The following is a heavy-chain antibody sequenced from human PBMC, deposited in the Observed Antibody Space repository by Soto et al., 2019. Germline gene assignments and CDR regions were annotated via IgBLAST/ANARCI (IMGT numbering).Heavy chain of an antibody. CDR1: GGSISGYY. Sequence: SETLSLTCTVSGGSISGYYWSWIRQPPGKGLEWIGNVYYSGGAKYNPSVKRRVSISVDTSKNQFSLNPSSVTAADTAVYYCTRDGDGRMTTNPYYYYGMDVWGPGITVTVSS. V-gene: IGHV4-59*01. D-gene: IGHD2-21*02. CDR2: VYYSGGA. CDR3: TRDGDGRMTTNPYYYYGMDV. J-gene: IGHJ6*02.